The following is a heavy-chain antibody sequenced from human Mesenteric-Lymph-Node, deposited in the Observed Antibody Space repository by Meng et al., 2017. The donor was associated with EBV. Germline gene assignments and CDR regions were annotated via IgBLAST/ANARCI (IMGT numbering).Heavy chain of an antibody. J-gene: IGHJ4*02. Sequence: QVQLPEDGPGLLKPSQTLSLTCAGSGATINSDSYDWSWPRQPPGKGLEYIGYIYYSGSTYYTPSLKSLVTISMEPSTIQFSLTLTSVTAAHTSVYSCASRYGDYPPFWGQGTLVTVSS. CDR3: ASRYGDYPPF. V-gene: IGHV4-30-4*01. CDR1: GATINSDSYD. CDR2: IYYSGST. D-gene: IGHD4-17*01.